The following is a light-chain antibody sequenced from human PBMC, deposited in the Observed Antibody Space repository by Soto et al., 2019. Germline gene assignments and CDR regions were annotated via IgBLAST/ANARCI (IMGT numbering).Light chain of an antibody. CDR1: QSVNSN. J-gene: IGKJ4*01. CDR3: QQYNNWPLT. V-gene: IGKV3-15*01. CDR2: GAS. Sequence: EIVMTQSPATLSVSPGERATLSCRASQSVNSNLAWYQQKPGQAPRLLIYGASTRATGIPARFSGSVSGTEFTLTISSLQSEDYAVYYCQQYNNWPLTFGGGTKVEIK.